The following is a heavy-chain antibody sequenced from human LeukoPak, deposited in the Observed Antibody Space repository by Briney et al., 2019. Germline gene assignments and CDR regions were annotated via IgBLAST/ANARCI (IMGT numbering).Heavy chain of an antibody. CDR2: IRSKANTYAT. V-gene: IGHV3-73*01. D-gene: IGHD3-22*01. J-gene: IGHJ4*02. CDR1: GFTFSGSA. Sequence: PGGSLRLSCAASGFTFSGSAMLWVRQASGKGLEWVGRIRSKANTYATAYAAPVKGRFIISRDDSKNTAYLQMNSLKTEDTAVYYCTRHNYCEDGFDYWGQGTLVTVSS. CDR3: TRHNYCEDGFDY.